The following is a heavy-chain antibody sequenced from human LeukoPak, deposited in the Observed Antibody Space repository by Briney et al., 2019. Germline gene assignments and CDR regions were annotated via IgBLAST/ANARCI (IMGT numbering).Heavy chain of an antibody. D-gene: IGHD6-13*01. CDR1: GFTFSSYS. Sequence: GGSLRLSCAASGFTFSSYSMNWVRQAPGKGLEWVSSISSSSAYIYYADSVKGRFTISRDNAKNSLSLQMRSLRDEDTAVYYCASGAGSSWFYSWGQGTLVTVSS. CDR3: ASGAGSSWFYS. V-gene: IGHV3-21*01. CDR2: ISSSSAYI. J-gene: IGHJ5*01.